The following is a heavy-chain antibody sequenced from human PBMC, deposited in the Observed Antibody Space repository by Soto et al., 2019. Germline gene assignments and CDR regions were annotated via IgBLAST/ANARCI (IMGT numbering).Heavy chain of an antibody. CDR2: ISAYNGNT. CDR1: VYTFTSYC. CDR3: ARDHYFDSRGRGLYYFDY. D-gene: IGHD3-22*01. V-gene: IGHV1-18*04. J-gene: IGHJ4*02. Sequence: QVQLVQSGAEVKKHGASVKVSCKASVYTFTSYCISWVRQAPGQGLEWMGWISAYNGNTNYAQKLQVRVTMTTDTSTSTAYMELRSLRSDDTAVYYCARDHYFDSRGRGLYYFDYCGQGPLVTVSS.